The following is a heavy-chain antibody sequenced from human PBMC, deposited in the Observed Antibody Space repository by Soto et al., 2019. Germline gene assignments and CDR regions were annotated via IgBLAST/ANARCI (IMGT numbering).Heavy chain of an antibody. CDR2: IVVGSGNT. V-gene: IGHV1-58*01. D-gene: IGHD1-26*01. J-gene: IGHJ4*02. CDR3: AASLGSYYRGGRVY. Sequence: QMQLVQSGPEVKKPGTSVKVSCKTSGFTFTSSAVQWVRQARGQRLEWIGWIVVGSGNTNYAQKFQERVTITRDMSTSTAYMELSSLRSEDTAVYYCAASLGSYYRGGRVYWGQGTLVTVSS. CDR1: GFTFTSSA.